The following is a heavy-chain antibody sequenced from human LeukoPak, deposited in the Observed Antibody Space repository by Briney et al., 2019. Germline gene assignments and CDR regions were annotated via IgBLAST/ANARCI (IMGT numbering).Heavy chain of an antibody. J-gene: IGHJ4*02. CDR2: IKPDGSEK. V-gene: IGHV3-7*01. CDR3: LRSGGY. Sequence: GGSLRLSCVASGFAFSSYWMSWVRQAPGKGLEWVANIKPDGSEKYFVDSVKGRFTISRDNAKNSLYLQMNSLRAEDTAVYYCLRSGGYWGQGTPVTVSS. D-gene: IGHD1-26*01. CDR1: GFAFSSYW.